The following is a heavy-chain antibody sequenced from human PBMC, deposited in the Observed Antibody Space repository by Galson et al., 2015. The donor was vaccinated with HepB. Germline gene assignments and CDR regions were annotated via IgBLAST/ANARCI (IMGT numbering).Heavy chain of an antibody. CDR2: ITGKGDST. J-gene: IGHJ5*01. CDR1: GFAFDSHA. Sequence: LRLSCAASGFAFDSHAMGWVRQAPGRGLEWISGITGKGDSTFYADSVKGRFTVSRDNSNNMLYLQMNSLRAEDAGLYFCAKGYGLFDSWGQGILVTVSS. CDR3: AKGYGLFDS. D-gene: IGHD3-16*01. V-gene: IGHV3-23*01.